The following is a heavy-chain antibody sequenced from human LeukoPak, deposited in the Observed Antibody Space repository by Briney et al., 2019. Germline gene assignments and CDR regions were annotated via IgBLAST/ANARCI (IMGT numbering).Heavy chain of an antibody. V-gene: IGHV4-39*01. Sequence: PSETLSLTCTVSGGSISSSSYYCAWIRQPPGKGLAWIGTIYSSESTYYNPSLKSRVTISVDTSKNQFSLKLTSVTAADTAVYYCARPNIYYYSMDVWGQGTTVTVSS. D-gene: IGHD2/OR15-2a*01. CDR3: ARPNIYYYSMDV. CDR2: IYSSEST. CDR1: GGSISSSSYY. J-gene: IGHJ6*02.